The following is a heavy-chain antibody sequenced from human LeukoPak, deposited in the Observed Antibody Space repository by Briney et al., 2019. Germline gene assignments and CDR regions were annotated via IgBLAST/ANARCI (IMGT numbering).Heavy chain of an antibody. CDR2: ISSSSNYI. D-gene: IGHD3-3*01. Sequence: GGSLRLSCAASGFTFSSHSMNWVRQAPGKGLEWVSSISSSSNYIYYADSVKGRFTISRDNAKNSLYLQMNSLRAEDTAVCYCARERAIILFGAFDIWAKGQWSPSLQ. CDR3: ARERAIILFGAFDI. J-gene: IGHJ3*02. V-gene: IGHV3-21*01. CDR1: GFTFSSHS.